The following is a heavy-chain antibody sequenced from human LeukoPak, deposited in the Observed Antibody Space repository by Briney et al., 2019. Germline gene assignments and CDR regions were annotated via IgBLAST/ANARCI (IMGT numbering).Heavy chain of an antibody. V-gene: IGHV4-59*11. CDR1: GGSISSHY. CDR2: INYSGST. CDR3: ARVPGYCSRTSCFPYFRDV. J-gene: IGHJ6*03. Sequence: SETLSLTCTVSGGSISSHYWSWIRQPPGKGLEWIGNINYSGSTNYNPSLKSRVTISVDTSKNQFSLKLSSVTAADTAVYYCARVPGYCSRTSCFPYFRDVWGRGTTVTVSS. D-gene: IGHD2-2*01.